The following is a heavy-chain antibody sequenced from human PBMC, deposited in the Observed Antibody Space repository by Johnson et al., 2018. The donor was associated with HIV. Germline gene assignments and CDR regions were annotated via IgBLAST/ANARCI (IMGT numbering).Heavy chain of an antibody. CDR3: ARRRSDNVARSHDAFDI. V-gene: IGHV3-30*04. CDR1: GFTFSSYA. J-gene: IGHJ3*02. Sequence: QVQLVESGGGVVQPGWSLRLSCAASGFTFSSYAMHWVRQAPGKGLEWVAVKSFDGSNKYYADFVKGRRTISSDNPKNTLYLQMDSLRIEDTSVYYCARRRSDNVARSHDAFDIWGQGTMVTVSS. CDR2: KSFDGSNK. D-gene: IGHD3-3*01.